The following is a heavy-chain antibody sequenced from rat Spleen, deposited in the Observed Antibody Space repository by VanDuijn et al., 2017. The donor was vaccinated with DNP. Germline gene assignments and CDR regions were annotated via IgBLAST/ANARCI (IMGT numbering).Heavy chain of an antibody. CDR3: ARRRLPYWYFDF. CDR1: GYTFTTYY. J-gene: IGHJ1*01. V-gene: IGHV1-43*01. Sequence: QVQLRQSGAEPAKPGSSVKISCKASGYTFTTYYITWIKQTTGQGLEYIGYINTGSGGTNYNEKFRGKATLTVDTSSNTPFMQLSSLTPDDSAVYYCARRRLPYWYFDFWGPGTMVTVSS. D-gene: IGHD1-4*01. CDR2: INTGSGGT.